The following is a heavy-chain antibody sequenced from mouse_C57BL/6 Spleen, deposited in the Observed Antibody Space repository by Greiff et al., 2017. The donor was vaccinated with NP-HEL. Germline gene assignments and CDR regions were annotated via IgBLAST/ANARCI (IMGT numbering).Heavy chain of an antibody. Sequence: QVQLQQPGAELVKPGASVKMSCKASGYTFTSYWITWVKQRPGQGLEWIGDIYPGSGSTNYNEKFKSKATLTVDTSSSTAYMQLSSLTSGDSAVYYCATESYWYFDVWGTGTTVTVSS. CDR2: IYPGSGST. CDR3: ATESYWYFDV. CDR1: GYTFTSYW. V-gene: IGHV1-55*01. J-gene: IGHJ1*03.